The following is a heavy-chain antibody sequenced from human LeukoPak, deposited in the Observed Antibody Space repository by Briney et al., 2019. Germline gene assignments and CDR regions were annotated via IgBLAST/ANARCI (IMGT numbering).Heavy chain of an antibody. CDR3: ARRGYCATTTCYRLFDY. J-gene: IGHJ4*02. Sequence: GESLKISCKGSGYSFTNYWIGWVRQMPGKGLEWVGIIYPGDSDTRYSPSFQGQVTISADKSITTAYLQWSSLKASDTAMYYCARRGYCATTTCYRLFDYWGQGTLVTVSS. V-gene: IGHV5-51*01. D-gene: IGHD2-2*01. CDR2: IYPGDSDT. CDR1: GYSFTNYW.